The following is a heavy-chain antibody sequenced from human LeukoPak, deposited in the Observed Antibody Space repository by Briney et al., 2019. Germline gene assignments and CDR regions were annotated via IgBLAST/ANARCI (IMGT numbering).Heavy chain of an antibody. J-gene: IGHJ5*02. CDR3: ARDLLYYGSGSYSYNWFDP. V-gene: IGHV3-30*04. CDR1: GFTFSSYA. D-gene: IGHD3-10*01. CDR2: ISYDGSNK. Sequence: PGGSLRLSCAASGFTFSSYAMHWVRQAPGKGLEWVAVISYDGSNKYYADSVKGRFTISRDNSKNTLYLQMNSLRAEDTAVYYCARDLLYYGSGSYSYNWFDPWGQGTLVTVSS.